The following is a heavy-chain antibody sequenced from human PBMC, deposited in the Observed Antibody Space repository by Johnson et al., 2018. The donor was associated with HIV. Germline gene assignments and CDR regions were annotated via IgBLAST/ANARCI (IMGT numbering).Heavy chain of an antibody. CDR1: GFTFSSYA. CDR3: ARDRRITIFGSCRAVQSNDAFAI. Sequence: QVQLVESGGGVVQPGRSLRLSCAASGFTFSSYAMHWVRQAPGKGLEWVAVISYDGSNKYYADSVKGRFTISRDNSKNTLYLQMNSLRDEDTAVYYCARDRRITIFGSCRAVQSNDAFAIWGQGTMVTVSS. D-gene: IGHD3-3*01. V-gene: IGHV3-30*04. J-gene: IGHJ3*02. CDR2: ISYDGSNK.